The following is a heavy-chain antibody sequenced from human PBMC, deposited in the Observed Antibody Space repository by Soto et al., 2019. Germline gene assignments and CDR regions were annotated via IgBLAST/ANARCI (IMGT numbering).Heavy chain of an antibody. CDR1: GFTYSSYA. CDR3: AKDGPKYSSSQLYYFDY. CDR2: ISGSGGST. J-gene: IGHJ4*02. V-gene: IGHV3-23*01. D-gene: IGHD6-6*01. Sequence: GPSLRLSCAGSGFTYSSYAVSCVRQAPGKGLEWVSAISGSGGSTYYADSVKGRFTISRDNSKNTLYLQMNSLRAEDTAVYYCAKDGPKYSSSQLYYFDYWGQGTLVTVSS.